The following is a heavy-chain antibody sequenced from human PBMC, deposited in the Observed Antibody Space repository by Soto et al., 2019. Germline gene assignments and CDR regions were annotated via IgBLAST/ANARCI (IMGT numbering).Heavy chain of an antibody. CDR2: ISSSCRTI. CDR1: VFNFTHYS. D-gene: IGHD3-10*01. J-gene: IGHJ6*02. Sequence: PGWSLRLSWAASVFNFTHYSMTWTRQPPGQGLDWVTYISSSCRTIYYGQSIKGRFTISRDNSKNPLYLQMNSLRAEDTAVYYCARAVLLASGMDVWGQGLTVTVSS. CDR3: ARAVLLASGMDV. V-gene: IGHV3-11*01.